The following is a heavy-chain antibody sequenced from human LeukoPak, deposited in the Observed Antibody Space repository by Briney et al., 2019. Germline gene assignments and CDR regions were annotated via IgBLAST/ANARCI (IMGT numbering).Heavy chain of an antibody. J-gene: IGHJ4*02. CDR1: GFTFSDYD. CDR2: IGTAGDT. CDR3: ARVAKERVGGVYYFDY. V-gene: IGHV3-13*01. Sequence: GGSLRLSCAASGFTFSDYDMHWVRQATGKGLEWVSAIGTAGDTYYTGSVKGRFTISRENAKNSLYLQMNSLRAGDTAVCYCARVAKERVGGVYYFDYWGQGTLVTVSS. D-gene: IGHD1-1*01.